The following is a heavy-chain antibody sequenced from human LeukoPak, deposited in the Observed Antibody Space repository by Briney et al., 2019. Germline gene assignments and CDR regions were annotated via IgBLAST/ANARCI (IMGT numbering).Heavy chain of an antibody. D-gene: IGHD2-15*01. J-gene: IGHJ4*02. Sequence: GGSLRLSCAASGFTFSSYGMHWVRQAPGKGLEWVAVISYDGSNKYYADSVKGRFTISRDNSKNTLYLQTNSLRAEDTAVYYCAKDRLRYCSGGSCYGMIDYWGQGTLVTVSS. CDR1: GFTFSSYG. CDR3: AKDRLRYCSGGSCYGMIDY. V-gene: IGHV3-30*18. CDR2: ISYDGSNK.